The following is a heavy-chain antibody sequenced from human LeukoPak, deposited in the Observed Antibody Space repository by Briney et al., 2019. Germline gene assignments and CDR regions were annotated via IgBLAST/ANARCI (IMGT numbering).Heavy chain of an antibody. V-gene: IGHV1-69*04. Sequence: GSSVKVSCKASGGTFSSYAISWVRQAPGQGLEWMGRIIPILGIANYAQKFQGRVTITADKSTSTAYMELGSLRSDDTAVYYCARDLTRPPPGRWLQTGLGKPAAGYWGQGTLVTVSS. CDR3: ARDLTRPPPGRWLQTGLGKPAAGY. D-gene: IGHD3-10*01. CDR1: GGTFSSYA. J-gene: IGHJ4*02. CDR2: IIPILGIA.